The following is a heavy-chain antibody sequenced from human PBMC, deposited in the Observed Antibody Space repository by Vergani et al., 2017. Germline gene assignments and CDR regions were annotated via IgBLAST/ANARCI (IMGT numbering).Heavy chain of an antibody. J-gene: IGHJ6*03. D-gene: IGHD3-3*01. Sequence: QVQLQQWGAGLLKPSETLSLTCAVYGGSFSGYYWSWIRQAPGKGLEWIGEINHSGSTNYNPSLKSRVTISVETSKNQFALKLSSVTAADTAVYYCASSPYYDVWSGYSRDYYYYYMDVWGKGTTVTVSS. CDR3: ASSPYYDVWSGYSRDYYYYYMDV. CDR2: INHSGST. CDR1: GGSFSGYY. V-gene: IGHV4-34*01.